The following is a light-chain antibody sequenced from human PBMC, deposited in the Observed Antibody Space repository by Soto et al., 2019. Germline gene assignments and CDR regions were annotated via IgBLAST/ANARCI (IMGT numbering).Light chain of an antibody. CDR3: QQNYNTLWT. CDR2: AAS. J-gene: IGKJ1*01. Sequence: DIQMTQPPSSLSASVGDRVTIPCRASQTIDIYLNWYQQRPNEAPRLLIYAASSLQSGVPSRFSGSGSGTDFTLIINSLQPEDFATYYCQQNYNTLWTFGQGTKVDIK. V-gene: IGKV1-39*01. CDR1: QTIDIY.